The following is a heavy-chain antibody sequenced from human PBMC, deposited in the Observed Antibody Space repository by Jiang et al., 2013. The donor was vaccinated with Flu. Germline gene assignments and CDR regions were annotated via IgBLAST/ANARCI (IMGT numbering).Heavy chain of an antibody. J-gene: IGHJ4*02. D-gene: IGHD3-3*01. Sequence: EVQLLESGGGLVQPGGSLRLSCVASGFIFSDHYMDWARQAPGKGLEWVGRIRNKANSYTTEYAASVKGRFTISRDDSNNSLYLQMNSLKSEDTAVYFCVMLRRKATNTIPHWGQGTLVTVSS. CDR1: GFIFSDHY. CDR3: VMLRRKATNTIPH. CDR2: IRNKANSYTT. V-gene: IGHV3-72*01.